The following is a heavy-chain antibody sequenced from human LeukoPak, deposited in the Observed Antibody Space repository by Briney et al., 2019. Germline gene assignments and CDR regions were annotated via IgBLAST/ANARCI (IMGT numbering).Heavy chain of an antibody. J-gene: IGHJ3*02. D-gene: IGHD4-17*01. V-gene: IGHV4-59*01. Sequence: PSETLSLTCAVYGGSFSGYYWSWIRQPPGRGLEWIGYIYYSGSTNYNPSLKSRVTISVDTSKDQFSLKLSSVTAADTAVYYCARGVRYGDYKRSCAFDIWGQGTMVTVSS. CDR1: GGSFSGYY. CDR2: IYYSGST. CDR3: ARGVRYGDYKRSCAFDI.